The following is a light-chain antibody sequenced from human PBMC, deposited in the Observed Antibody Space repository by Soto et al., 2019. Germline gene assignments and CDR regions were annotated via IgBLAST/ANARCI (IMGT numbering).Light chain of an antibody. CDR3: HQYAAAPLT. Sequence: EIVLTQSPGTLSLSPGERATLSCRASQSVGRNFLAWFQQKPGQAPRLLIYEASTRATGTPDRFSGSGSGTDFTLSISRLEPEDFAVFYCHQYAAAPLTFGGGTKVEIK. CDR2: EAS. CDR1: QSVGRNF. J-gene: IGKJ4*01. V-gene: IGKV3-20*01.